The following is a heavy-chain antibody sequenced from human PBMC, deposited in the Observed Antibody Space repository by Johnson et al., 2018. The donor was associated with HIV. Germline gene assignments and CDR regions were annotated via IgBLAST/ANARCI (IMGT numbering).Heavy chain of an antibody. V-gene: IGHV3-7*03. CDR1: GFSFSSYW. D-gene: IGHD1-26*01. J-gene: IGHJ3*02. Sequence: VQVVESGGGLVQPGGSLRLSCAASGFSFSSYWMSWVRQAPGKGLEWVANIKQDGSEKYYVDSVKGRFTISRDNAKNSLYLQMNSLRAEDTAGYYCARGSSGSWDAFDIWGQGTMVTVSS. CDR2: IKQDGSEK. CDR3: ARGSSGSWDAFDI.